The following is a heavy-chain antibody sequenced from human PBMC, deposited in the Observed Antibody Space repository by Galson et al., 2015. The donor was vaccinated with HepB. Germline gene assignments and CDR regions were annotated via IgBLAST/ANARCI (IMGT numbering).Heavy chain of an antibody. V-gene: IGHV3-21*01. Sequence: SLRLSCAASGFTFSSYSMNWVRQAPGKGLEWVSSISSSSSYIYYADSVKGRFTISRDNAKNSLYLQMNSLRAEDTAVYYCARDFQYYDYIWGSYRSGDQGYYFDDWGQGTMVTVSS. J-gene: IGHJ4*02. CDR3: ARDFQYYDYIWGSYRSGDQGYYFDD. D-gene: IGHD3-16*02. CDR1: GFTFSSYS. CDR2: ISSSSSYI.